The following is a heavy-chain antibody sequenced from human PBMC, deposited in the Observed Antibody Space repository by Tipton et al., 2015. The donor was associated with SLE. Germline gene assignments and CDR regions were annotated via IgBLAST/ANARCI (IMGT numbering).Heavy chain of an antibody. CDR2: IWYDGTNK. J-gene: IGHJ4*02. D-gene: IGHD1-26*01. CDR3: ARWDFDY. V-gene: IGHV3-33*01. Sequence: SLRLSCTASEFTFGGHGMHWVRQAPGKGLEWVAVIWYDGTNKYYADSVKGRFTISRDNSKSTLYLQMNSLRAEDTAVYYCARWDFDYWGQGTLVTVSS. CDR1: EFTFGGHG.